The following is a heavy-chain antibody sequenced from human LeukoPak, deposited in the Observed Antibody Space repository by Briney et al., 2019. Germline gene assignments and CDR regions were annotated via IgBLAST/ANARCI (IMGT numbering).Heavy chain of an antibody. CDR2: MKQDGSEK. CDR1: GFTFSIHW. J-gene: IGHJ4*02. Sequence: GGSLRLSCAASGFTFSIHWMSWVRQAPGKGLEWVANMKQDGSEKYYVDSVKGRFTVSRDNAENLLWLQMNSLRAEDTAVYYCARSRASSGLLGYWGQGTLVTVSS. V-gene: IGHV3-7*03. D-gene: IGHD6-19*01. CDR3: ARSRASSGLLGY.